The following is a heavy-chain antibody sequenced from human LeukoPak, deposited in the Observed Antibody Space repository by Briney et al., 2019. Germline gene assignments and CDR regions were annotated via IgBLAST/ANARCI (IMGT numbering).Heavy chain of an antibody. CDR1: GFTSSNYI. Sequence: PGGSLRLSCAASGFTSSNYIMRWVRQAPGKGLEWVSVIYSDGSTFYADSVKGRFTISRDISKNILYLQMNSLRAEDTAVYYCARDHRIGGSWGQGTLVTVSS. J-gene: IGHJ4*02. D-gene: IGHD3-16*01. CDR3: ARDHRIGGS. V-gene: IGHV3-53*01. CDR2: IYSDGST.